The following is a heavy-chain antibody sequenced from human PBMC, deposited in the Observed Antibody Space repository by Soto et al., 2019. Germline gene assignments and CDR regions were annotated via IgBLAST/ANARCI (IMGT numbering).Heavy chain of an antibody. V-gene: IGHV3-74*01. CDR3: AIAAAGTDNFDY. J-gene: IGHJ4*02. D-gene: IGHD6-13*01. Sequence: GGSLRLSCAASGFTFSSYWMHWVRQAPGKGLVWVSRINSDGSSTNYADSVKGRFTISRGNAKNTLYLQMNSLRAEDTAVYYCAIAAAGTDNFDYWGLGTLVTVSS. CDR1: GFTFSSYW. CDR2: INSDGSST.